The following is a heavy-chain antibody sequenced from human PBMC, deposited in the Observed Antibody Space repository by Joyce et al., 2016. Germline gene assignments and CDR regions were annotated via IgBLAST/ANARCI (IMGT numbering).Heavy chain of an antibody. Sequence: QVQLTQSGAEVKKPGSSVKVSCQATGGTFSDYNIQWVRHAHGEGLEWMGGIIPVVGSAKYGENFQDRVTISADETTNTVYLEMRSLKSGDTATYYCATGYCSGGTCYSALGHNWGQGTLITVSS. D-gene: IGHD2-15*01. J-gene: IGHJ4*02. V-gene: IGHV1-69*01. CDR2: IIPVVGSA. CDR1: GGTFSDYN. CDR3: ATGYCSGGTCYSALGHN.